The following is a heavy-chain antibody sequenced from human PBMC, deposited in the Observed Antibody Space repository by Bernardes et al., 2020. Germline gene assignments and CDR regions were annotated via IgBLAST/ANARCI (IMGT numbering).Heavy chain of an antibody. V-gene: IGHV3-48*02. CDR1: GFTFSTYS. D-gene: IGHD6-6*01. CDR2: ISPGDTII. CDR3: ARVPSGIALRPVDY. J-gene: IGHJ4*02. Sequence: GGSLRLSCSASGFTFSTYSMNWVRQAPGKGLEWVSYISPGDTIIYYADSVKGRFTISRDNAKNSLYLQMNSLRDEDTAVYYCARVPSGIALRPVDYWGQGTLVTVSS.